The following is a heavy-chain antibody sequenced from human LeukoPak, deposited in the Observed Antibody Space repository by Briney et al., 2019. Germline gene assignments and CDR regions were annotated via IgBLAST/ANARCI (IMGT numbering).Heavy chain of an antibody. J-gene: IGHJ4*02. D-gene: IGHD3-10*01. Sequence: GESLKISCKGSGYSFTSYWIGWVRQMPGKGLEWMGIIYPGDSDTRYSPSFQGQVTISADKSISTAYLQWSSLKASDTAMYYCARPKYPYYYGSGSSLGFDYWGQGTLVTVSS. V-gene: IGHV5-51*01. CDR3: ARPKYPYYYGSGSSLGFDY. CDR1: GYSFTSYW. CDR2: IYPGDSDT.